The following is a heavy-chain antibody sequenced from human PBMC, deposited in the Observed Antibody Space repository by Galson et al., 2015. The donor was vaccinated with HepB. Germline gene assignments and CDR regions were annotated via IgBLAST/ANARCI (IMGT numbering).Heavy chain of an antibody. V-gene: IGHV3-9*01. CDR2: ISWNNGSI. CDR3: AKVYYDSSGYLPQAFDI. CDR1: GFTFDDHA. D-gene: IGHD3-22*01. Sequence: SLRLSCAASGFTFDDHAMHWVRQAPGKGLEWVSGISWNNGSIGYADSVKGRFTISRDNAKNSLYLQMNSLRAEDTALYYCAKVYYDSSGYLPQAFDIWGQGTMVTVSS. J-gene: IGHJ3*02.